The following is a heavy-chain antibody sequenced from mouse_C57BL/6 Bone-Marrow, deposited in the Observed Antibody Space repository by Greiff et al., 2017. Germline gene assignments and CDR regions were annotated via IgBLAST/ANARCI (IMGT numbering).Heavy chain of an antibody. V-gene: IGHV1-7*01. CDR3: AKQRRPLYYAMDY. Sequence: VKLVESGAELAKPGASVKLSCKASGYTFTSYWMHWVKQRPGQGLEWIGYLNPSSGYTTYNQKFKDKATLTADKSSSTAYMQLSSLTYEDSAVYYCAKQRRPLYYAMDYWGQGTSVTVSS. D-gene: IGHD3-2*02. CDR2: LNPSSGYT. J-gene: IGHJ4*01. CDR1: GYTFTSYW.